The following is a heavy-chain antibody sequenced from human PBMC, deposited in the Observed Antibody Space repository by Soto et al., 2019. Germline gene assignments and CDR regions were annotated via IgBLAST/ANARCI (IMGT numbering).Heavy chain of an antibody. J-gene: IGHJ5*02. CDR2: ISHSGST. V-gene: IGHV4-30-2*01. CDR1: GGSISSGGYS. Sequence: SETLSLTCAVSGGSISSGGYSWSWIRQPPGKGLEWIGYISHSGSTYYNPSLKSRVTISLDRSKNQFSLKLSSVAAADTAVYYCARWFDPWGQGTLVTVSS. CDR3: ARWFDP.